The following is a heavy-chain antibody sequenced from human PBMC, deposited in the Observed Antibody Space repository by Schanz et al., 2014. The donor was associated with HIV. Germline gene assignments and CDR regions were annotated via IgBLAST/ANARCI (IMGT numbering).Heavy chain of an antibody. J-gene: IGHJ6*02. CDR2: TSSDGSGK. Sequence: QVQLVESGGGVVQPGRSLRLSCVASGFSFSDFALHWVRQAPGRGLEWLAVTSSDGSGKFYVDSVKGRFTISRDNSKNTLYLQLKSLRAEDRAVYYCAKDRNYYDDRYIGKGNYYYYYGMDVWGQGTTVTVSS. CDR3: AKDRNYYDDRYIGKGNYYYYYGMDV. V-gene: IGHV3-30*18. D-gene: IGHD3-22*01. CDR1: GFSFSDFA.